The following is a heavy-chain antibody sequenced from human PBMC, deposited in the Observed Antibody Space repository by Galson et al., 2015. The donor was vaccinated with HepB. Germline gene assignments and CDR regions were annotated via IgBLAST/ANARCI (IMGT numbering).Heavy chain of an antibody. D-gene: IGHD3-10*01. CDR1: GGTFSSYT. J-gene: IGHJ5*02. CDR2: IIPILGIA. Sequence: SVKVSCKASGGTFSSYTISWVRQAPGQGLEWMGRIIPILGIANYAQKFQGRVTITADKSTSTAYMELSSLRSEDTAVYYCARDRPGGTMVPLNWFDPWGQGTLVTVSS. CDR3: ARDRPGGTMVPLNWFDP. V-gene: IGHV1-69*04.